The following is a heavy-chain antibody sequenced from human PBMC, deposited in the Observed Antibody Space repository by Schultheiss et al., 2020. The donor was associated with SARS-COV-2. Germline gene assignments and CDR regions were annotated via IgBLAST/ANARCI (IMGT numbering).Heavy chain of an antibody. CDR1: GLTFSNFA. J-gene: IGHJ4*02. CDR3: VKEGEEMGTS. Sequence: GGSLRLSCAASGLTFSNFALSWVRQTPGKGLEWVSAISGNGRTTYYADSVEGRFTISRENDNNILYLQMHSLRADDTAVYYCVKEGEEMGTSWGQGTLVTVSS. CDR2: ISGNGRTT. D-gene: IGHD5-24*01. V-gene: IGHV3-23*01.